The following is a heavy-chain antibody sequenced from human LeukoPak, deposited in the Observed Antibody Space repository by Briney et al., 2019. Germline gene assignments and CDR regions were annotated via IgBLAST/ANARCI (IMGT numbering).Heavy chain of an antibody. CDR2: IYSGGST. J-gene: IGHJ4*02. Sequence: SGGSLRLSCAASGFTVSSNYMSWVRQAPGKGLEWVSVIYSGGSTYYADSVKGRFTISRDKSRNTLYLQMSSLRAEDTAVYYCAREYYYGTSGPYYFDYWGQGSLVTVSS. D-gene: IGHD3-22*01. V-gene: IGHV3-66*01. CDR3: AREYYYGTSGPYYFDY. CDR1: GFTVSSNY.